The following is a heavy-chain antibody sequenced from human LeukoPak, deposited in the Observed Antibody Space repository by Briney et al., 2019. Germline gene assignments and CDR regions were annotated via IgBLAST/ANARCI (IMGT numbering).Heavy chain of an antibody. V-gene: IGHV1-8*01. Sequence: GASVKVSCKASGYTFTSYDINWVRQATGQELEWMGWMNPNSGNTGYAQKFQGRVTMTRNTSISTAYMELSSLRSEDTAVYYCARQDYDILTGQAHYFDYWGQGTLVTVSS. CDR2: MNPNSGNT. J-gene: IGHJ4*02. CDR3: ARQDYDILTGQAHYFDY. D-gene: IGHD3-9*01. CDR1: GYTFTSYD.